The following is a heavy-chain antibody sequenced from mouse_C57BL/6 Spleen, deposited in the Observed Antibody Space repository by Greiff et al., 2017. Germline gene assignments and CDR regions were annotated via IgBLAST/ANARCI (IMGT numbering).Heavy chain of an antibody. V-gene: IGHV1-9*01. Sequence: VKLMESGAELMKPGASVKLSCKATGYTFTGYWIEWVKQRPGHGLEWIGEILPGSGSTNYNEKFKGKATFTADTSSNTAYMQLSSLTTEDSAIYYCARWGIYYYGSSYVGFAYWGQGTLVTVSA. CDR2: ILPGSGST. D-gene: IGHD1-1*01. CDR3: ARWGIYYYGSSYVGFAY. J-gene: IGHJ3*01. CDR1: GYTFTGYW.